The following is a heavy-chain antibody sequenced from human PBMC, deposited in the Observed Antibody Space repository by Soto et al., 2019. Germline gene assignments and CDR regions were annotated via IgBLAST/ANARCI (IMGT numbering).Heavy chain of an antibody. CDR3: ARDLHGDPYY. J-gene: IGHJ4*02. V-gene: IGHV4-59*12. D-gene: IGHD4-17*01. CDR1: GGTISSWY. CDR2: IYYSGST. Sequence: SETLSLTCTVSGGTISSWYWSWIRQPPGKGLEWIGYIYYSGSTNCNPSLKSRVTISVDTSKNQFSLKLSSVTAADTAVYYCARDLHGDPYYWGQGTLVTVSS.